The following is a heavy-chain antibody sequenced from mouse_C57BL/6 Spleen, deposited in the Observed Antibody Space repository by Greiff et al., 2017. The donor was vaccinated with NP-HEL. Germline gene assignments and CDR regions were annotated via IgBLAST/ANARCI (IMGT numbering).Heavy chain of an antibody. Sequence: EVQLQQSGTVLARPGASVKMSCKTSGYTFTSYWMHWVKQRPGQGLEWIGAIYPGNSDTSYNQKFKGKAKLTAVTSASTAYMELSSLTNEDSAVYYCTGTDYYGSSNFDYWGQGTTLTVSS. CDR1: GYTFTSYW. J-gene: IGHJ2*01. CDR3: TGTDYYGSSNFDY. CDR2: IYPGNSDT. V-gene: IGHV1-5*01. D-gene: IGHD1-1*01.